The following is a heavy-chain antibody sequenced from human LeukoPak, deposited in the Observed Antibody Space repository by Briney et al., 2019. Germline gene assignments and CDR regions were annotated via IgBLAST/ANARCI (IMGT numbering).Heavy chain of an antibody. D-gene: IGHD3-10*01. J-gene: IGHJ4*02. V-gene: IGHV3-7*01. CDR3: ARVSQAGFDY. CDR2: IKEDGSET. CDR1: GFTLSGYW. Sequence: GGSLRLSCAASGFTLSGYWMSWVRQAPGKGLEWVANIKEDGSETYYVDSVKGRFTISRDNAKNSLYLHMNSLTAEDTAVYYCARVSQAGFDYWGQGTLVTVSS.